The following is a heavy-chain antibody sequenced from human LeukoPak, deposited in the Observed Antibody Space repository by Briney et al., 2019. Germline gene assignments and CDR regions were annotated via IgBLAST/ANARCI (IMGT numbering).Heavy chain of an antibody. D-gene: IGHD3-10*01. J-gene: IGHJ6*03. Sequence: GGSLRLSCAASGLTFSSYSMNWVRQAPGKGLEWVSYISSSSSTIYYADSVKGRFTISRDNAKNSLYLQMNSLRAEDTAVYYCARDSRSPVLYYYYYMDVWGKGTTVTVSS. CDR1: GLTFSSYS. CDR3: ARDSRSPVLYYYYYMDV. V-gene: IGHV3-48*04. CDR2: ISSSSSTI.